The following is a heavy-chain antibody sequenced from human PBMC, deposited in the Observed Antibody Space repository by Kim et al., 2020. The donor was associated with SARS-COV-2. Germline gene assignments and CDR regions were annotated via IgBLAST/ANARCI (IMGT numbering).Heavy chain of an antibody. J-gene: IGHJ5*02. CDR3: ARGGHSDASNWFDP. Sequence: SQRFQGRITISRDTSASTAYMQVTSLTSEDTAVYYCARGGHSDASNWFDPWGQGTLVTVSS. V-gene: IGHV1-3*01.